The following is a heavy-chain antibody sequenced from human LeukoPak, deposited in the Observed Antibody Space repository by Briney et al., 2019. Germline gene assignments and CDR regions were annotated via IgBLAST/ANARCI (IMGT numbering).Heavy chain of an antibody. V-gene: IGHV4-59*01. J-gene: IGHJ4*02. CDR3: ARGQRGWPYFFNY. D-gene: IGHD6-19*01. Sequence: SETLSLTCTVSGGSISSYYWSWIRQPPGKGLEWIGYIYYSGSTNFNPSLKSRVTISVDTSKNQLSLKVSSVTAADTAVYYCARGQRGWPYFFNYWGQGTLVTVSS. CDR2: IYYSGST. CDR1: GGSISSYY.